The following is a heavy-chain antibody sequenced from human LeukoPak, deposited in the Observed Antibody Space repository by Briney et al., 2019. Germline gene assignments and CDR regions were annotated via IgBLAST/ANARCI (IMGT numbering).Heavy chain of an antibody. D-gene: IGHD6-19*01. CDR3: AKASSRSFSSGYYGNAFDI. Sequence: GGSLRLSCAASGFTFDDYAMHWVRHAPGKGLEWVSGISWASGSIVYADSVKGRFTISRDNAKNSLYLQMNSLRAEDMALYYCAKASSRSFSSGYYGNAFDIWGQGTMVTVSS. J-gene: IGHJ3*02. CDR2: ISWASGSI. V-gene: IGHV3-9*03. CDR1: GFTFDDYA.